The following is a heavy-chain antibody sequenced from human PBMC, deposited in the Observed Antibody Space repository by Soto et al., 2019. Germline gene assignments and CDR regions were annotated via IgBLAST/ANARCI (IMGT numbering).Heavy chain of an antibody. CDR2: ISNSGSTI. V-gene: IGHV3-11*01. D-gene: IGHD5-18*01. J-gene: IGHJ4*02. CDR1: GFTFSDYY. CDR3: ARGIQLWLWSVYFDY. Sequence: GGSLRLSCAASGFTFSDYYMSWIRQAPGKGLEWVSYISNSGSTIYYADSVKGRFTISRDNAKNSLYLQMNILRDEDTAVYYCARGIQLWLWSVYFDYWGQGTLVTVSS.